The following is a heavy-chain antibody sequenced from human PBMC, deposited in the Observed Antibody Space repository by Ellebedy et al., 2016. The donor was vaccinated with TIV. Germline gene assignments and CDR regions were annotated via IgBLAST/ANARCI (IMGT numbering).Heavy chain of an antibody. D-gene: IGHD6-13*01. V-gene: IGHV4-39*07. CDR3: AKGKRIAAALFDY. Sequence: MPSETLSLTCTVSGGSISSSSYSWGWIRKPPGKGLEWIGSIYYSGSTYYNPSLKSRVTISVDTSKNQFSLKLSSVTAADTAVYYCAKGKRIAAALFDYWGQGTLVTVSS. J-gene: IGHJ4*02. CDR1: GGSISSSSYS. CDR2: IYYSGST.